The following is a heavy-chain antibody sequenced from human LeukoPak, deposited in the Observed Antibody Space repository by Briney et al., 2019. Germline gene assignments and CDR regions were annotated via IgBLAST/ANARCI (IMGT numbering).Heavy chain of an antibody. Sequence: SLSLSCAVSGFTFTNYGIHWVRQAAGNQLEWVAVIWYAGINKYYADYVKGRFTISRDNSKNTVDLQMDSLRVEETALYYCARGHYGDNVWWLDPWGQGTLVTV. V-gene: IGHV3-33*01. CDR2: IWYAGINK. CDR1: GFTFTNYG. D-gene: IGHD4-17*01. CDR3: ARGHYGDNVWWLDP. J-gene: IGHJ5*02.